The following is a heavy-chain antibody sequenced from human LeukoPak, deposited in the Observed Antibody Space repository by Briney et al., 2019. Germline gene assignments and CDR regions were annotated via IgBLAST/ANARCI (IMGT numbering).Heavy chain of an antibody. CDR3: ARESVTAIPFGGYYYYGMDV. V-gene: IGHV7-4-1*02. J-gene: IGHJ6*02. Sequence: ASVEVSCKASGYTFTSYAMNWVRQAPGQGLEWMGWINTNTGNPTYAQGFTGRFVFSLDTSVSTAYLQISSLKAEDTAVYYCARESVTAIPFGGYYYYGMDVWGQGTTVTVSS. CDR2: INTNTGNP. CDR1: GYTFTSYA. D-gene: IGHD2-21*02.